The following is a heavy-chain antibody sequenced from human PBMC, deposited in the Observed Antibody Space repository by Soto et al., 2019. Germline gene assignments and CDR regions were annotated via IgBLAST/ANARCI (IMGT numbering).Heavy chain of an antibody. CDR3: AKEAGFGELLYYYFDY. CDR2: ISYDGSNK. CDR1: GFTFSSYG. Sequence: QVQLVESGGGVVQPGRSLRLSCAASGFTFSSYGMHWVRQAPGKGLEWVAVISYDGSNKYYADSVKGRFTISRDNSKNTLYLQMNSLRAEDTAVYYCAKEAGFGELLYYYFDYWGQGTLVTVSS. J-gene: IGHJ4*02. V-gene: IGHV3-30*18. D-gene: IGHD3-10*01.